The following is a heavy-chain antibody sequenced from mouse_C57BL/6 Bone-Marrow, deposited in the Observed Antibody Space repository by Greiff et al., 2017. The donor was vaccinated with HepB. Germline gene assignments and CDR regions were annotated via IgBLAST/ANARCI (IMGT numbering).Heavy chain of an antibody. Sequence: EVLLVEPGGGLVKPGGSLKLSCAASGFTFSDYGMHWVRQAPEQGLEWVAYISSGSSTNYYADTVKGRFTISGDNAKNTLFLQMTSLRSEDSAMYYCARRGYYYAMDYWGQGTTVTVSS. CDR1: GFTFSDYG. V-gene: IGHV5-17*01. J-gene: IGHJ4*01. CDR2: ISSGSSTN. CDR3: ARRGYYYAMDY.